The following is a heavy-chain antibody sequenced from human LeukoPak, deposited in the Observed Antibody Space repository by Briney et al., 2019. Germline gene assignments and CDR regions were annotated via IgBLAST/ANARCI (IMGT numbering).Heavy chain of an antibody. D-gene: IGHD4-17*01. CDR1: GFTFSSYA. V-gene: IGHV3-23*01. J-gene: IGHJ4*02. CDR3: AKVIQRAFDDYGRCDY. Sequence: GGSLRLSCAASGFTFSSYAMSWVRQAPGKGLEWVSAITASGGSTYYADSVKGQFTISRDNSKNTLYLQMNSLRAEDTAVYYCAKVIQRAFDDYGRCDYWGQGTLVTVSS. CDR2: ITASGGST.